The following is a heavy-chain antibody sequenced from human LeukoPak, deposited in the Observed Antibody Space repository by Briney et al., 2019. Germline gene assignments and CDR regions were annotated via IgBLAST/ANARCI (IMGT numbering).Heavy chain of an antibody. CDR1: GYTFTGYY. Sequence: ASVKVSCTASGYTFTGYYMHWVRQAPGQGLGWMGWINPNSGGTNYAQKFQGRVTMTRDTSISTAYMELSRLRSDDTAVYYCARVRYSSGWENWFDPWGQGTLVTVSS. CDR2: INPNSGGT. CDR3: ARVRYSSGWENWFDP. J-gene: IGHJ5*02. V-gene: IGHV1-2*02. D-gene: IGHD6-19*01.